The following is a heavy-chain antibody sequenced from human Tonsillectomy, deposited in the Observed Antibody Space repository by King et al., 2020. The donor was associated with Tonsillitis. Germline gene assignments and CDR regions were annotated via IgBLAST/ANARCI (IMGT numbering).Heavy chain of an antibody. V-gene: IGHV3-30-3*01. CDR1: GFSFGSFA. CDR2: VSYNGGNE. CDR3: AREWSGIVDY. D-gene: IGHD3-10*02. Sequence: VQLVESGGGVVQPGRSLRLSCAASGFSFGSFAMHWVRQAPGRGLEWLATVSYNGGNEYYAGSVKGLFTISRDNSNNALYLQMNSLRPDDTAVYYCAREWSGIVDYWGQGTLVTVSS. J-gene: IGHJ4*02.